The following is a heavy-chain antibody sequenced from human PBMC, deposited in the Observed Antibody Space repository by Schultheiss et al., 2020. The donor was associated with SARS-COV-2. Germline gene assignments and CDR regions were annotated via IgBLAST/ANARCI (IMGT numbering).Heavy chain of an antibody. CDR1: GFTFDDYA. CDR3: AKETPGAVAGTIDY. V-gene: IGHV3-23*01. D-gene: IGHD6-19*01. Sequence: GESLKISCAASGFTFDDYAMHWVRQAPGKGLEWVSAISGSGGSTYYADSVKGRFTISRDNSKNTLYLQMNSLRAEDTAVYYCAKETPGAVAGTIDYWGQGTLVTVSS. CDR2: ISGSGGST. J-gene: IGHJ4*02.